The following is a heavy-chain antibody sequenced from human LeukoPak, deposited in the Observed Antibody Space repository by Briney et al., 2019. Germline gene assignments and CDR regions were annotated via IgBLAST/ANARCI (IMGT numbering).Heavy chain of an antibody. D-gene: IGHD6-13*01. CDR3: AREEVIAAAGPTLDY. CDR2: INPNSGGT. CDR1: GYTFTDYY. Sequence: ASVKVSCKASGYTFTDYYMHWVRQAPGQGLEWMGWINPNSGGTNYAQKFQGRVTMTRDTSVSTAYMELSRLRSDDTAVFYCAREEVIAAAGPTLDYWGQGALVTVSS. V-gene: IGHV1-2*02. J-gene: IGHJ4*02.